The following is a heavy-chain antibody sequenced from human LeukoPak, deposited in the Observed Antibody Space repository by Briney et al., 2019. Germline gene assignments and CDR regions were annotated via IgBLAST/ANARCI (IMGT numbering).Heavy chain of an antibody. CDR2: IYYSGST. CDR3: ARESYSNYGTVDY. Sequence: SETLSLTCTVSGGSISTSSYYWGWIRQPPGKGLEWIGSIYYSGSTYYNSSLKSRVTISVDTSKNQFSLQLSSVTAADTAVYYCARESYSNYGTVDYWGQGTLVTVSS. V-gene: IGHV4-39*07. J-gene: IGHJ4*02. CDR1: GGSISTSSYY. D-gene: IGHD4-11*01.